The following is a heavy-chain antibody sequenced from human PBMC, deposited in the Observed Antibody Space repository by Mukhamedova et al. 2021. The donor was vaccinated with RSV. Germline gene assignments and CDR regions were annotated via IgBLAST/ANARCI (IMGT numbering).Heavy chain of an antibody. CDR3: ARDRIAVAGTRDYYGMDV. D-gene: IGHD6-19*01. J-gene: IGHJ6*02. V-gene: IGHV3-21*01. Sequence: GKGLEWVSSISSSSSYIYYADSVKGRFTISRDNAKNSLYLQMNSLRAEDTAVYYCARDRIAVAGTRDYYGMDVWGQGTRSPSP. CDR2: ISSSSSYI.